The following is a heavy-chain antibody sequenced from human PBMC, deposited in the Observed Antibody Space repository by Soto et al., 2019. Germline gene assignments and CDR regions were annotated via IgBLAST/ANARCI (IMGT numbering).Heavy chain of an antibody. D-gene: IGHD1-26*01. J-gene: IGHJ4*02. CDR3: ARGLFSGTSYSGGWYFFDY. CDR2: IYHSGST. Sequence: SETLSLTCAVSGGSISSGGYSWSWIRQPPGKGLEWIGYIYHSGSTYYNTSLKSRVTISVGRSKNDFSLNLTSVTAADTAVYYCARGLFSGTSYSGGWYFFDYWGQGSLVTVSS. V-gene: IGHV4-30-2*01. CDR1: GGSISSGGYS.